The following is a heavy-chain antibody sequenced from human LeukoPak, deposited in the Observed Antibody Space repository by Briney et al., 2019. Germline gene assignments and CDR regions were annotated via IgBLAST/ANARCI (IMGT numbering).Heavy chain of an antibody. V-gene: IGHV3-11*01. Sequence: GGSLRLSCAASGFTFSDYYMSWIRQAPGKGLEWVSYISSSGSTIYYADSVKGRFTISRDNANNSLYLQMNSLRAEDTAVYYCARDESTGFGELFPPCGQGTLVTVSS. CDR2: ISSSGSTI. D-gene: IGHD3-10*01. J-gene: IGHJ5*02. CDR3: ARDESTGFGELFPP. CDR1: GFTFSDYY.